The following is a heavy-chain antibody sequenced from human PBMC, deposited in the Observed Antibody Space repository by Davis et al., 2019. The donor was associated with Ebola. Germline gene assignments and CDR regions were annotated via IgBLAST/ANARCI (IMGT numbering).Heavy chain of an antibody. Sequence: PGGSLRLSCAASGFTFSSYSMNWVRQAPGKGLEWVSSISSSSSYIYYADSVKGRFTISRDNAKNSLYLQMNSLRAEDTAVYYCARAAPGYDILTGYYPYFDYWGQGTLVTVSS. V-gene: IGHV3-21*01. CDR1: GFTFSSYS. J-gene: IGHJ4*02. CDR2: ISSSSSYI. D-gene: IGHD3-9*01. CDR3: ARAAPGYDILTGYYPYFDY.